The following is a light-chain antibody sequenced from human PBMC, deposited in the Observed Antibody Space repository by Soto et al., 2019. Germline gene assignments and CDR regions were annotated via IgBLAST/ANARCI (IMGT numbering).Light chain of an antibody. J-gene: IGKJ4*01. CDR3: QKYNSAPF. CDR1: QGISNY. Sequence: IQMTQSAASLSASVGDRVPITCRASQGISNYLAWYTQKPGKVPKILIYDASTLQSGVPSRFTVSGSGTDFTLTISSVQPEDFATYDCQKYNSAPFFGGGTKVDIK. V-gene: IGKV1-27*01. CDR2: DAS.